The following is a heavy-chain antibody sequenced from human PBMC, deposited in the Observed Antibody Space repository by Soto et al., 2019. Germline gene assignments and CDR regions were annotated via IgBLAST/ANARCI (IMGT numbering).Heavy chain of an antibody. CDR1: SGSLSSSNW. Sequence: SETLSLTCAVSSGSLSSSNWWSWVRPPPGKGLEWIGEIYHSGSTNYNPSLKSRVTISVDKSKNQFSLKLSSVTAADTAVYYCARVTRVATIKYYYYYYMDVWGKGTTVTVSS. CDR2: IYHSGST. D-gene: IGHD5-12*01. CDR3: ARVTRVATIKYYYYYYMDV. V-gene: IGHV4-4*02. J-gene: IGHJ6*03.